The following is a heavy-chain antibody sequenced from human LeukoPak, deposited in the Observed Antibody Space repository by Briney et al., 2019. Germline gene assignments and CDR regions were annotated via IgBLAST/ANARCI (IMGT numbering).Heavy chain of an antibody. D-gene: IGHD3-10*01. CDR1: GFTFSSYS. CDR3: ARGPLVWFGELPGDY. Sequence: PGGSLRLSCAASGFTFSSYSMNWVRQAPGKGLEWVSYISSSSSTIYYADSVKGRFTISRDNAKISLYLQMNSLRAEDTAVYYCARGPLVWFGELPGDYWGQGTLVTVSS. J-gene: IGHJ4*02. V-gene: IGHV3-48*01. CDR2: ISSSSSTI.